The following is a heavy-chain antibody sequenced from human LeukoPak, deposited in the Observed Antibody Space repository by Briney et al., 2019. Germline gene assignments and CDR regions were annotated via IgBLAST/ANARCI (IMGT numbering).Heavy chain of an antibody. D-gene: IGHD2-2*01. CDR3: ARRSSLYGMDV. CDR2: FDPEDGET. J-gene: IGHJ6*02. V-gene: IGHV1-24*01. CDR1: GYTLTELS. Sequence: ASVKVSCKVSGYTLTELSMHWVRQAPGKGLEWMGGFDPEDGETIYAQKLQGRVTMTTDTSTSTAYMELRSLRSDDTAVYYCARRSSLYGMDVWGQGTTVTVSS.